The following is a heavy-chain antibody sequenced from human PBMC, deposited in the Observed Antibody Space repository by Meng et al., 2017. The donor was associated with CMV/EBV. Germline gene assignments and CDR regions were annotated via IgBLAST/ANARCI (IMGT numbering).Heavy chain of an antibody. Sequence: GESLKIPCAASGFIFDIYWMTLVRPAPGQGPEWVASMKPDGGENYYVDSVKGRFTISRDTVRNSAYLQMNSLRAEETAGYYCGRDRGHRLDYWGQGTLVTVSS. V-gene: IGHV3-7*01. CDR3: GRDRGHRLDY. CDR2: MKPDGGEN. D-gene: IGHD1-14*01. CDR1: GFIFDIYW. J-gene: IGHJ4*02.